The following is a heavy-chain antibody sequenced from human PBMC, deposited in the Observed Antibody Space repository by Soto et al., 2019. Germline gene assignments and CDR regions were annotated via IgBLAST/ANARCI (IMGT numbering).Heavy chain of an antibody. CDR2: INHSGST. J-gene: IGHJ5*02. V-gene: IGHV4-34*01. Sequence: SETLSLTCAVYGGSFSGYYWSWIRQPPGKGLEWIGEINHSGSTNYNPSLKSRVTISVDTSKNQFSLKLSSVTAADTAVYYCARGPHSGSYNWFDTWGQGTLVTVSS. CDR3: ARGPHSGSYNWFDT. D-gene: IGHD1-26*01. CDR1: GGSFSGYY.